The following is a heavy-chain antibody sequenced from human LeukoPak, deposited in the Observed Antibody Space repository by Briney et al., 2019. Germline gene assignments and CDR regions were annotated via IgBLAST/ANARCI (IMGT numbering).Heavy chain of an antibody. D-gene: IGHD3-9*01. V-gene: IGHV1-69*06. CDR2: IIPIFGTA. Sequence: ASVTVSFKASGGTFISYAISWVRQAPGQGREWMGGIIPIFGTANYAQKFQGRVTITADKSTSTAYMELSSLRSEDTAVYYCAREQILTGYYSYYGMDVWGKGTTVTVSS. CDR3: AREQILTGYYSYYGMDV. CDR1: GGTFISYA. J-gene: IGHJ6*04.